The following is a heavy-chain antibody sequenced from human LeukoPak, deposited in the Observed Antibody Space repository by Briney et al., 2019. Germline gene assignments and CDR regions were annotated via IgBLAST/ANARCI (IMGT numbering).Heavy chain of an antibody. D-gene: IGHD4-17*01. Sequence: PGGSLRLSCAASGFTVSSYAMTWVRQAPGKGLEWVSAIGYSAGGTYYADSVKGRFTISRDNSMSTLYLQMSSLRADDTALYYCAKDDDGHHHGVDHWGQGTLVTVSS. CDR3: AKDDDGHHHGVDH. CDR1: GFTVSSYA. J-gene: IGHJ4*02. V-gene: IGHV3-23*01. CDR2: IGYSAGGT.